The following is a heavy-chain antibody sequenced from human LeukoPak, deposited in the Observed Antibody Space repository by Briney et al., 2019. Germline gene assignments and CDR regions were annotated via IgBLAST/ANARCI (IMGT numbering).Heavy chain of an antibody. Sequence: GASVKVSRKASGYTFTSYDINWVRQATGQGLEWMGWMNPNSGNTGYAQKFQGRVTMTRNTSISTAYMELSSLRSEDTAVYYCARGVTVLRFLEWSPYGMDVWGQGTTVTVSS. CDR3: ARGVTVLRFLEWSPYGMDV. J-gene: IGHJ6*02. D-gene: IGHD3-3*01. V-gene: IGHV1-8*01. CDR2: MNPNSGNT. CDR1: GYTFTSYD.